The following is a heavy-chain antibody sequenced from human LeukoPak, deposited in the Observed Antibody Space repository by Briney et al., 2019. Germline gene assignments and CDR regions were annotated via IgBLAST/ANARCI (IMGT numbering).Heavy chain of an antibody. Sequence: PGGSLRLSCAASGFTFSGSAMHWVRQASRKGLEWVGRIRSKANSYATAYAASVKGRFTISRDDSKNTAYLQMNSLKTEDTAVYYCTRLTPTYYYDSSGYPYGYDYWGQGTLVTVSS. J-gene: IGHJ4*02. D-gene: IGHD3-22*01. V-gene: IGHV3-73*01. CDR2: IRSKANSYAT. CDR3: TRLTPTYYYDSSGYPYGYDY. CDR1: GFTFSGSA.